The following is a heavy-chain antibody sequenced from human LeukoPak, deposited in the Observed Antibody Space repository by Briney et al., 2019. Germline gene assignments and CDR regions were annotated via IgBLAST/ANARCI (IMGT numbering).Heavy chain of an antibody. CDR2: INHSGSI. CDR1: GGSFSGYY. J-gene: IGHJ4*02. CDR3: ALSHLSSGWANY. V-gene: IGHV4-34*01. Sequence: SETLSLTCAVYGGSFSGYYWGWIRQPPGKGLEWIGEINHSGSINYNPSLKSRVTISVDTSKNQFSLKLGSVTAADTAVYYCALSHLSSGWANYWGQGTLVTVSS. D-gene: IGHD6-19*01.